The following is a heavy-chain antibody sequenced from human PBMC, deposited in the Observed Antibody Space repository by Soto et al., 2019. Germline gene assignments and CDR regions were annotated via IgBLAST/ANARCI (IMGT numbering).Heavy chain of an antibody. D-gene: IGHD6-13*01. CDR2: ISFDGGSQ. CDR1: GFDFNTYG. CDR3: SKDSSVTAAGSGGWFVP. J-gene: IGHJ5*02. V-gene: IGHV3-30*18. Sequence: QVQLVESGGGVVQPGRSLRLSCAASGFDFNTYGLHWVRQAPGKGLEWVAAISFDGGSQYYADSVKGRFTISRDKSNSTLYLQMNSLGAEDTATYFCSKDSSVTAAGSGGWFVPWCPGTLVIVS.